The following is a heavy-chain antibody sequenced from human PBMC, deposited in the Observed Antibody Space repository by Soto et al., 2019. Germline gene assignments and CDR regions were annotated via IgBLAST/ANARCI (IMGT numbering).Heavy chain of an antibody. Sequence: SETLSLTCAVYGGSFSCYYWIWIRQPPGKGLEWIGEINHSGSTNYNPSLKSRVTISVDTSKNQFSLKLSSVTAADTAVYYCARGIAVAGTYYYYYGMDVWGQGTTVTVSS. V-gene: IGHV4-34*01. CDR2: INHSGST. D-gene: IGHD6-19*01. CDR1: GGSFSCYY. J-gene: IGHJ6*02. CDR3: ARGIAVAGTYYYYYGMDV.